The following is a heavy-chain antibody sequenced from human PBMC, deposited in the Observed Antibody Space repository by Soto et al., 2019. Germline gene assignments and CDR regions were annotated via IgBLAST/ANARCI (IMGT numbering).Heavy chain of an antibody. Sequence: ASVKVSCKASGYTFTSYGISWVRQAPGQGLEWMGWISAYNGNTNYAQKFQGRVTMTEDTSTDTAYMELSSLRSEDTAVYYCATDQRSGSYYWGQGTLVTVSS. CDR1: GYTFTSYG. J-gene: IGHJ4*02. CDR3: ATDQRSGSYY. D-gene: IGHD1-26*01. V-gene: IGHV1-18*01. CDR2: ISAYNGNT.